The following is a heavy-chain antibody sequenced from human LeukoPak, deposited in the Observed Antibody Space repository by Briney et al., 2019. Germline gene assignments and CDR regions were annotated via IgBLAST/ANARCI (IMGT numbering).Heavy chain of an antibody. D-gene: IGHD6-6*01. Sequence: ASVKVSCKASGYTFTSYDINWVRQATGQGLEWMGWMNPNSANTGYAQKFQGRVTITRDTSINTVYMELSSLRSEDTAMYYCTRSSSWSAARRDAFDLWGQGTMVTVSS. CDR1: GYTFTSYD. J-gene: IGHJ3*01. V-gene: IGHV1-8*03. CDR3: TRSSSWSAARRDAFDL. CDR2: MNPNSANT.